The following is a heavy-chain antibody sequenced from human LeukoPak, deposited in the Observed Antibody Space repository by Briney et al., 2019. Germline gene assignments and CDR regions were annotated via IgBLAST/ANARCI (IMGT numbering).Heavy chain of an antibody. CDR2: IDRSSRII. CDR3: ARDHYPVAAFDY. CDR1: GFTFSSYS. J-gene: IGHJ4*02. D-gene: IGHD6-19*01. V-gene: IGHV3-48*01. Sequence: PGGSLRLSCAASGFTFSSYSVNWVRQAPGKGLEWVSYIDRSSRIIYYADSVKGRFTISRDNAKNSLYLQMNSLRAEDTAVYYCARDHYPVAAFDYWGQGTLVTVSS.